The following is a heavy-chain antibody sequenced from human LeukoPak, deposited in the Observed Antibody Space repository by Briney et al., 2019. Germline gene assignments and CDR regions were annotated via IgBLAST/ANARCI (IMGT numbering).Heavy chain of an antibody. J-gene: IGHJ4*02. CDR3: ARDLRDYYDSSGYYHYLDY. CDR1: GYTFTSYY. V-gene: IGHV1-46*01. D-gene: IGHD3-22*01. CDR2: INPSGGST. Sequence: GASVKVSCKASGYTFTSYYMHWVRQAPGQGLEWMGIINPSGGSTSYAQKFQGRVTMTRDTSISTAYMELSRLRSDDTAVYYCARDLRDYYDSSGYYHYLDYWGQGTLVTVSS.